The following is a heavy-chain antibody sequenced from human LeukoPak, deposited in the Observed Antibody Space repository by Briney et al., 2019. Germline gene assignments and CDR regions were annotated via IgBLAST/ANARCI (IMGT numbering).Heavy chain of an antibody. J-gene: IGHJ6*02. D-gene: IGHD3-10*01. CDR1: GFTFSSYS. V-gene: IGHV3-21*01. CDR3: ARDLGTMVRGVMIYYYYGMDV. CDR2: ISSSSSYI. Sequence: GGSLRLSCAASGFTFSSYSMNWVSQAPGKGLEWVSSISSSSSYIYYVDSVKGRLTIYRANAKNSLYLQMNSLRAEDSAVYYCARDLGTMVRGVMIYYYYGMDVWGQGTTVTVSS.